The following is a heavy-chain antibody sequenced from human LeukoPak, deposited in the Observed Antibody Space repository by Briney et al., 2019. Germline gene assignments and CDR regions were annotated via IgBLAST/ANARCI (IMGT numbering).Heavy chain of an antibody. CDR2: INPNSGGT. D-gene: IGHD6-19*01. V-gene: IGHV1-2*02. Sequence: ASVKVSCKASGYTFTDYYMHWVRQAPGQGLERMGWINPNSGGTNYAQRFQGRVTMTRDTSISTAYMELSRLRSDDTAVYYCARAWNSSGWYYFDYWGQGTLVTVSS. CDR3: ARAWNSSGWYYFDY. J-gene: IGHJ4*02. CDR1: GYTFTDYY.